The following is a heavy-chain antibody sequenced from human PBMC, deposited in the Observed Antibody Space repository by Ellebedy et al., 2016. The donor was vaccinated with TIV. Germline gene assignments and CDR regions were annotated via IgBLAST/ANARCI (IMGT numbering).Heavy chain of an antibody. J-gene: IGHJ4*02. CDR3: ARSSGWYDGDFDY. D-gene: IGHD6-19*01. CDR2: ISSSSSYI. Sequence: GGSLRLXXAASGFTFSSYSMNWVRQAPGKGLEWVSSISSSSSYIYYADSVKGRFTISRDNAKNSLYLQMNSLRAEDTAVYYCARSSGWYDGDFDYWGQGTLVTVSS. CDR1: GFTFSSYS. V-gene: IGHV3-21*01.